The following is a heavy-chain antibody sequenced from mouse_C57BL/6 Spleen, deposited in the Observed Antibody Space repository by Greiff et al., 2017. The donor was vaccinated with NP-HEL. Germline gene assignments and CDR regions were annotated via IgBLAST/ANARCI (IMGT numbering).Heavy chain of an antibody. CDR1: GFTFSDYG. Sequence: EVQLVESGGGLVKPGGSLKLSCAASGFTFSDYGMHWVRQAPEKGLEWVAYISSGSSTIYYADTVKGRFTISRDNAKNTLFLQMTSLRSEDTAMYYCARPSILPNYYGSSYGWYFDVWGTGTTVTVSS. CDR3: ARPSILPNYYGSSYGWYFDV. J-gene: IGHJ1*03. D-gene: IGHD1-1*01. CDR2: ISSGSSTI. V-gene: IGHV5-17*01.